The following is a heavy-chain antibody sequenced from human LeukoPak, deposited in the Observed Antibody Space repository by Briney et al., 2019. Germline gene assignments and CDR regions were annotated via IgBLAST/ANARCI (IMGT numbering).Heavy chain of an antibody. Sequence: PGGSLRLSCAASGFSFSGYGMHWVRQAPGKGLEWVSVISYDGSNQDYGDSVKGRFTTSRDNSKNTLYLQMTSLRAEDTAVYYCAKTAGTPGYYYYHYGMDVWGQGTTVTV. D-gene: IGHD6-13*01. CDR3: AKTAGTPGYYYYHYGMDV. J-gene: IGHJ6*02. CDR1: GFSFSGYG. V-gene: IGHV3-30*18. CDR2: ISYDGSNQ.